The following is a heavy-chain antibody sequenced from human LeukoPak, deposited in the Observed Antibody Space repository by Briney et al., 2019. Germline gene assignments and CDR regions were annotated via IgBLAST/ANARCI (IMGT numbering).Heavy chain of an antibody. CDR1: GGTFSSYA. CDR3: ARVTRPNYYYYMDV. V-gene: IGHV1-69*05. Sequence: EASVKVSCKASGGTFSSYAISWARQAPGQGLEWMGGIIPIFGTANYAQKFQGRVTITTDESTSTAYMELSSLRSEDTAVYYCARVTRPNYYYYMDVWGKGTTVTVSS. CDR2: IIPIFGTA. J-gene: IGHJ6*03.